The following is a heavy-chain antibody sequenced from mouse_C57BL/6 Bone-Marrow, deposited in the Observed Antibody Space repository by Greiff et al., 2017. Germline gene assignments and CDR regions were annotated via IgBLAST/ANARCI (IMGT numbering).Heavy chain of an antibody. CDR2: LNPGSGGT. CDR3: ARGGLRRMDY. Sequence: QVQLQQSGAELVRPGTSVKVSCKASGYAFTNYLIEWVKQRPGQGLEWIGVLNPGSGGTNYNEKFKGKDTLTADKSSSTAYMQLSSLTSEDAAVYVCARGGLRRMDYWGQGTSVTVAS. CDR1: GYAFTNYL. D-gene: IGHD2-4*01. V-gene: IGHV1-54*01. J-gene: IGHJ4*01.